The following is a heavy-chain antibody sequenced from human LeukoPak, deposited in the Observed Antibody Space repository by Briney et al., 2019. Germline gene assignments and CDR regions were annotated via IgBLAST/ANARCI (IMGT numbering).Heavy chain of an antibody. CDR2: INPSGGST. V-gene: IGHV1-46*01. J-gene: IGHJ4*02. D-gene: IGHD3-3*01. Sequence: GASVKVSCKASGYTFTSYYMHWVRQAPGQGLEWMGIINPSGGSTSYAQKFQGRVTMTRDTSTSTVYMELSSLRSEDTAVYYCARDLGMITIFGVVPDYWGQGTLVTVSS. CDR3: ARDLGMITIFGVVPDY. CDR1: GYTFTSYY.